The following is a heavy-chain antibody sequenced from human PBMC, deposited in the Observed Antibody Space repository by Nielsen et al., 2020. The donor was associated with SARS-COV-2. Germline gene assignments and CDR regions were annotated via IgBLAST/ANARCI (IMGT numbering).Heavy chain of an antibody. D-gene: IGHD6-19*01. CDR2: ISGHNVNT. CDR3: ARGLIAVAGPYYFDY. Sequence: ASVKVSCKASGYTFTSYGISWVRQAPGQGLEWMGWISGHNVNTNYAQKLQDRVTMTTDTSTSTAYMELRSLTSDDAAVYYCARGLIAVAGPYYFDYWGQGTLVTVSA. J-gene: IGHJ4*02. CDR1: GYTFTSYG. V-gene: IGHV1-18*01.